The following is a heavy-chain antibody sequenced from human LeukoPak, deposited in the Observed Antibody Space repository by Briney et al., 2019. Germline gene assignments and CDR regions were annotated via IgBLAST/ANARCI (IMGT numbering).Heavy chain of an antibody. J-gene: IGHJ4*02. V-gene: IGHV3-7*01. CDR3: ATDRGWRTSGYYLYYFEY. CDR1: GFIFTGYF. CDR2: IKHDGSEK. Sequence: GGSLRLSCAASGFIFTGYFVSWVRQAPGKGLEWVASIKHDGSEKYYVDSVRGRFTISRDNTKNLLYLQMSSLRAEDTAVYYCATDRGWRTSGYYLYYFEYWGQGTLVTFSS. D-gene: IGHD3-3*01.